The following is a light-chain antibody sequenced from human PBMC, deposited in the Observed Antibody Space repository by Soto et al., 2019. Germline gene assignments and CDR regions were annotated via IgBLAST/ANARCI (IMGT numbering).Light chain of an antibody. CDR1: QSISSY. CDR3: QQSYSTPPT. J-gene: IGKJ1*01. V-gene: IGKV1-39*01. Sequence: TQSPSSLSASVGDRVTITXXXXQSISSYLNWYQQKPGKAPKLLIYAASSLQSGVPSRFSGSGSGTDFTLTISSLQPEDFATYYCQQSYSTPPTFGQGTKVEIK. CDR2: AAS.